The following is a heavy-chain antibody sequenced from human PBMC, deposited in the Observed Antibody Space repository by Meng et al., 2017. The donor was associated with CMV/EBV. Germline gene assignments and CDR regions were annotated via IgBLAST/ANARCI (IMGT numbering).Heavy chain of an antibody. Sequence: VLPWQRGRGRVQPLHTRYHTSLVAGGSLRSGTDHWSWLRHPAGSGLEWIGHIETSWSTNYNPSLKSRVTISVDTSKNQFSLKLSSVTAADTAVYYCAREVVVITPYNWFDPWGQGTLVTVSS. V-gene: IGHV4-61*02. J-gene: IGHJ5*02. D-gene: IGHD3-22*01. CDR2: IETSWST. CDR3: AREVVVITPYNWFDP. CDR1: GGSLRSGTDH.